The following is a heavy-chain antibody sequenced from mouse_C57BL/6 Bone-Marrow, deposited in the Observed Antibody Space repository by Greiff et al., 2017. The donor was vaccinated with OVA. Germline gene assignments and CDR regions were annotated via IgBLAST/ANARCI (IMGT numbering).Heavy chain of an antibody. J-gene: IGHJ4*01. D-gene: IGHD2-1*01. CDR1: GFTFSSYA. CDR2: ISSGGDYI. Sequence: EVKLVESGVGLVKPGGSLKLSCAASGFTFSSYAMSWVRQPPEKRLELVAYISSGGDYIYYADTVKGRFTISRDNARNTLYLQMSSLKSEDTAMYYCTRLLDAMDYWGQGASVTVSS. V-gene: IGHV5-9-1*02. CDR3: TRLLDAMDY.